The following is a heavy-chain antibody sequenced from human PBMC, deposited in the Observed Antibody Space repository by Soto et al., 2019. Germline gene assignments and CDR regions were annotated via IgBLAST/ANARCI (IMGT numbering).Heavy chain of an antibody. CDR1: GGTFSSYT. CDR3: AIRLRFLEWLPDY. V-gene: IGHV1-69*02. D-gene: IGHD3-3*01. CDR2: IIPILGIA. J-gene: IGHJ4*02. Sequence: SVKVSCKASGGTFSSYTISWVRQAPGQGLEWMGRIIPILGIANYAQKFQGRVTITADKSTSTAYMELSSLRSEDTAVYYCAIRLRFLEWLPDYWGQGTLVTVSS.